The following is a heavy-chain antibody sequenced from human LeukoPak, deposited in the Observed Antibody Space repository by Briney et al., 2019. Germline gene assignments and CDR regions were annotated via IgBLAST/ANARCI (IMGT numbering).Heavy chain of an antibody. CDR1: GYTFTGYY. D-gene: IGHD5-18*01. CDR2: INPNSGGT. Sequence: ASVKVSCKASGYTFTGYYMHWVRQAPGQGLEWMGWINPNSGGTNYAQKFQGRVTMTRDTSISTAYMELSRLRSDDTAVYYCARDSPGDVDTAMVAFDPWGQGTLVTVSS. CDR3: ARDSPGDVDTAMVAFDP. J-gene: IGHJ5*02. V-gene: IGHV1-2*02.